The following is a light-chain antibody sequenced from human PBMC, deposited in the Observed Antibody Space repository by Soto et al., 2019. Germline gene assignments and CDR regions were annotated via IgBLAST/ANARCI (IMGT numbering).Light chain of an antibody. CDR3: QQLNTFPHFFT. CDR2: GAS. CDR1: QGIRSY. V-gene: IGKV1-9*01. Sequence: GDRVTIACRASQGIRSYLAWYQQRPGKAPELLIYGASTLRPGGASRFSGSGSWTEFTLTISSLQPEDFATYFCQQLNTFPHFFTFGPGTKVDIK. J-gene: IGKJ3*01.